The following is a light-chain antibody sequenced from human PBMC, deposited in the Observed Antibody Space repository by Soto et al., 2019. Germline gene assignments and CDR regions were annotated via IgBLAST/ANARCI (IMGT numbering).Light chain of an antibody. CDR2: AAS. CDR1: QDISNY. J-gene: IGKJ1*01. Sequence: QMTQSPSSLSASVGDRVTITCRASQDISNYLAWYQQKPGKVPKLLIYAASFLQSGVSSRFSGSGSGTDFTLTISSLHPEDVASYYCQKYNGAPWTFGQGTKVDIK. V-gene: IGKV1-27*01. CDR3: QKYNGAPWT.